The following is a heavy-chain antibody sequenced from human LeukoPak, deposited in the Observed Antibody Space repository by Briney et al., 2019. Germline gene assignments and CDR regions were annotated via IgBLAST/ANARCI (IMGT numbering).Heavy chain of an antibody. V-gene: IGHV4-4*07. D-gene: IGHD5/OR15-5a*01. J-gene: IGHJ4*02. CDR1: GGSISSYL. CDR3: ATEQVSASAWGFDY. CDR2: IHTSGTT. Sequence: SGTLSPTCTVSGGSISSYLWSWIRQSAGKRLEWLGRIHTSGTTTYSPSLQSRLTMSVDTSKSQVSLRLTSVTAADTAVYYCATEQVSASAWGFDYWGQGSLVTVSS.